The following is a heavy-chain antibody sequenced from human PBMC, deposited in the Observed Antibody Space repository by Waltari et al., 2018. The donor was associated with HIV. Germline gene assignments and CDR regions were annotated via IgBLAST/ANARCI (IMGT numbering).Heavy chain of an antibody. J-gene: IGHJ3*02. D-gene: IGHD3-3*01. CDR2: IYYSGST. CDR1: GGSISSYY. Sequence: QVQLQESGPGLVKPSETLPLTCTVPGGSISSYYWSWIRQPPGKGLEWIGYIYYSGSTNYNPSLKSRVTISVDTSKNQFSLKLSSVTAADTAVYYCARGGEDFWSGYSDAFDIWGQGTMVTVSS. V-gene: IGHV4-59*01. CDR3: ARGGEDFWSGYSDAFDI.